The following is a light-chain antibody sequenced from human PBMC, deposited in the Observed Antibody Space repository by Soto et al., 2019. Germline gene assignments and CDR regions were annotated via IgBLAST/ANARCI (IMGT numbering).Light chain of an antibody. CDR3: QQFYTFPLT. V-gene: IGKV1D-16*01. CDR1: QSISTW. J-gene: IGKJ4*01. CDR2: GAS. Sequence: DVQMTQSPSSLSASVGDTLTITCRASQSISTWLAWYQQKPNKAPKSLISGASNLQSGVPSRFSGSGSGTDFTLTISSLQPEDFATYYCQQFYTFPLTFGGGTKVDIK.